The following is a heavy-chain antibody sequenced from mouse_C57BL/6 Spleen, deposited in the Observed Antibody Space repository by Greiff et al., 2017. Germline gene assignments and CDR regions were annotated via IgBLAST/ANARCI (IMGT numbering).Heavy chain of an antibody. Sequence: VQLQQSGAELVRPGASVKLSCKASGYTFTDYYINWVKQRPGQGLEWIARIYPGSGNTYYNEKFKGKATLTAEKSSSTAYMQLSSLTSEDSAVYFCARSTMVTTEVDYWGQGTTLTVSS. J-gene: IGHJ2*01. CDR1: GYTFTDYY. V-gene: IGHV1-76*01. D-gene: IGHD2-2*01. CDR2: IYPGSGNT. CDR3: ARSTMVTTEVDY.